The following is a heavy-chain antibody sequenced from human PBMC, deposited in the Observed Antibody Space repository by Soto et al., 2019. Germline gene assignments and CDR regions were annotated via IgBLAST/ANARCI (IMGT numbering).Heavy chain of an antibody. D-gene: IGHD5-18*01. Sequence: SETLSLTCTVSGGSISSSSYYWGWIRQHPGKGLEWIGYIYYSGSTYYNPSLKSRVTISVDTSKNQFSLKLSSVTAADTAVYYCARGTAMVPLDYYYGMDVWGQGTTVTVSS. CDR2: IYYSGST. J-gene: IGHJ6*02. V-gene: IGHV4-31*03. CDR3: ARGTAMVPLDYYYGMDV. CDR1: GGSISSSSYY.